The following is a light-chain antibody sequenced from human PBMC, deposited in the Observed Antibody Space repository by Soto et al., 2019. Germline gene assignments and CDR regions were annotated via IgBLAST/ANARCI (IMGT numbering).Light chain of an antibody. J-gene: IGKJ2*01. V-gene: IGKV3-11*01. CDR3: QQRSTWPPQYT. CDR2: DAS. CDR1: QSVSSQ. Sequence: EIVLTQSPATLSLSPGERATLSCRASQSVSSQFAWYQQKPGQAPRLLIHDASNSATGIPARFSGSGSGTDVAHTIRRLGPEEFAVSYCQQRSTWPPQYTFGQGTKLEIK.